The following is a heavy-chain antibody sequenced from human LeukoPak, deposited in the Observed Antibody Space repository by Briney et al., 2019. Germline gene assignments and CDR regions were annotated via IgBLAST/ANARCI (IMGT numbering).Heavy chain of an antibody. D-gene: IGHD6-19*01. V-gene: IGHV3-30*18. Sequence: PGGSLRLSCAASGFSFSAYGMHWVRQAPGKGLEWVAVISYDGSNKYYADSVKGRFTISRDNSKNTLYLQMNSLRAEDTAVYFCAKEQGVAVAGTAYWYFDLWGRGTLVTVSS. CDR2: ISYDGSNK. J-gene: IGHJ2*01. CDR1: GFSFSAYG. CDR3: AKEQGVAVAGTAYWYFDL.